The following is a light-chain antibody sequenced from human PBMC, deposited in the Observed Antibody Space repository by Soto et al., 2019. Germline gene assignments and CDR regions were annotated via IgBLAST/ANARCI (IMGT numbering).Light chain of an antibody. Sequence: DIQMTQSPSSVSASVGDRVTITCRSSEDISTWLAWYQQKPGKAPKLLIYAASSLQSGVPSSFSGSGSGTDFTLTISSLQPEDFATYYCQHADSFPLITFGQGTRLDIK. V-gene: IGKV1-12*01. CDR2: AAS. CDR1: EDISTW. CDR3: QHADSFPLIT. J-gene: IGKJ5*01.